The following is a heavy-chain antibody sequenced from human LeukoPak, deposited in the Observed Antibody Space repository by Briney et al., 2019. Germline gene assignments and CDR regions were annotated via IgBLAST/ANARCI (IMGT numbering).Heavy chain of an antibody. D-gene: IGHD1-26*01. CDR2: IIPICGTA. CDR3: ARAEGIGVGATAWGFDY. V-gene: IGHV1-69*01. CDR1: GGTFSSYA. Sequence: SVKVSCKASGGTFSSYAISWVRQAPGQGLEWMGGIIPICGTANYAQKFQGRVTITADESTSTAYMELSSLRSEDTAVYYCARAEGIGVGATAWGFDYWGQGTLVTVSS. J-gene: IGHJ4*02.